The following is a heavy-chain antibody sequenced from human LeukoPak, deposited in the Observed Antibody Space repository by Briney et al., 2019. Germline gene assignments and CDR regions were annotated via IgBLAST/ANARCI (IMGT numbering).Heavy chain of an antibody. J-gene: IGHJ4*02. CDR3: ARGKEPVAGSLSHFDY. V-gene: IGHV3-21*01. D-gene: IGHD6-19*01. CDR2: ISSRSSYI. CDR1: GFTISSYS. Sequence: GGSLRLSCAASGFTISSYSMNWVRQAPGKGLEWVSSISSRSSYIDYADSLKGRFTISRDNAKNSLYLQMNSLRAEDTAVYYCARGKEPVAGSLSHFDYWGQGTLVTVSS.